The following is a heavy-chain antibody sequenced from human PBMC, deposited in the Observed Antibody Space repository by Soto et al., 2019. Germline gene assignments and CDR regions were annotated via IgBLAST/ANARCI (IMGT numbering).Heavy chain of an antibody. Sequence: QVQLVESGGGVVQPGRSLRLSCAASGFTFSSYGMHWVRQAPGKGLEWVAVIWYDGSNKYYADSVKGRFTISRDNSKSTLYLQMNSLRAEDTAVYYCAKNSGSSHYWYFDLWGRGTLVTVSS. CDR1: GFTFSSYG. J-gene: IGHJ2*01. CDR3: AKNSGSSHYWYFDL. V-gene: IGHV3-33*06. D-gene: IGHD1-26*01. CDR2: IWYDGSNK.